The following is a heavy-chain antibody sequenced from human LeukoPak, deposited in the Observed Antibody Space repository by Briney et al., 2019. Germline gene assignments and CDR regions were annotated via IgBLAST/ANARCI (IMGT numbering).Heavy chain of an antibody. CDR3: ARDGPRSSWSTALWAFDI. V-gene: IGHV3-30*02. CDR2: IRYDGSNK. CDR1: GFTFSNYG. J-gene: IGHJ3*02. Sequence: LAGGSLRLSCAASGFTFSNYGMHWVRQAPGKGLEWVAFIRYDGSNKYYADSVKGRFTISRDNAKNSLYLQMNSLRAEDTAVYYCARDGPRSSWSTALWAFDIWGQGTMVTVSS. D-gene: IGHD6-13*01.